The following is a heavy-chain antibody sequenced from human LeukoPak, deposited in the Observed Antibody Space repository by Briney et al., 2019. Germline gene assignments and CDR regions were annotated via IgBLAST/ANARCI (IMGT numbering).Heavy chain of an antibody. V-gene: IGHV3-66*01. CDR3: ARGGGELLRKGYYFDY. J-gene: IGHJ4*02. CDR2: IYSGGST. D-gene: IGHD1-26*01. Sequence: GGSLRLSCAASGFTVSSNYMSWVRQAPGKGLEWVSVIYSGGSTYYADSVKGRFTISRDNPKNTLYLQMNSLRAEDTAVYYCARGGGELLRKGYYFDYWGQGTLVTVSS. CDR1: GFTVSSNY.